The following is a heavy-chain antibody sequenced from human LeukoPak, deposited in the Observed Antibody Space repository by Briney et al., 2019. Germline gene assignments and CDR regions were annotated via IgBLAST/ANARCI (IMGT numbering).Heavy chain of an antibody. CDR3: ARSGGYSGYDPPFDY. Sequence: SVKVSCKASGGTFSSYAISWVRQAPGQGLEWMGGIIPIFGAANYAQKFQGRVTITADECTSTAYMELSSLRSEDTAVYYCARSGGYSGYDPPFDYWGQGTLVTVSS. CDR1: GGTFSSYA. CDR2: IIPIFGAA. D-gene: IGHD5-12*01. J-gene: IGHJ4*02. V-gene: IGHV1-69*13.